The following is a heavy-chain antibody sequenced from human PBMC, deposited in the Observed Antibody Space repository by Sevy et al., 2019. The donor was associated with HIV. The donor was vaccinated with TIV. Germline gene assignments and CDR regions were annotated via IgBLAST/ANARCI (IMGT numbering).Heavy chain of an antibody. CDR1: GFTFSDYY. J-gene: IGHJ6*02. D-gene: IGHD4-17*01. V-gene: IGHV3-11*01. CDR2: ISGSDNTI. CDR3: ARDHVKDGDLGDYYYFAMDV. Sequence: GGSLRLSCVASGFTFSDYYMSWIRQAPGKGLEWLSYISGSDNTIYYADSVKGRFTMSRDNAKSSLYLQMNSLRADDTAVYFCARDHVKDGDLGDYYYFAMDVWGRGTSVTVSS.